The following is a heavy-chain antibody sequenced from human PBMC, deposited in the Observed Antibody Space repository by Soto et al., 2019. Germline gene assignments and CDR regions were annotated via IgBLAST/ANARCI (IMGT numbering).Heavy chain of an antibody. CDR1: GGSISSYY. Sequence: PSETLSLTCTVSGGSISSYYWSWIRQPPGKGLEWIGHIYYSGSTNYNPSLKSRVTISVDTSKNQFSLKLSSVTAADTAVYYCARYRSSPDWFDPSGPGTLVTVSS. J-gene: IGHJ5*02. CDR3: ARYRSSPDWFDP. D-gene: IGHD6-6*01. CDR2: IYYSGST. V-gene: IGHV4-59*01.